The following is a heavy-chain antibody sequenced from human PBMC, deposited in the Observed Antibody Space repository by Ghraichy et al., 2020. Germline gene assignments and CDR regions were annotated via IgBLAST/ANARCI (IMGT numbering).Heavy chain of an antibody. CDR3: ARDKSGDYGEFDP. Sequence: SVKVSCKASGGTFSSYAISWVRQAPGQGLEWMGRIIPILGIANYAQKFQGRVTITADKSTSTAYMELSSLRSEDTAVYYCARDKSGDYGEFDPWGQGTLVTVSS. J-gene: IGHJ5*02. CDR1: GGTFSSYA. CDR2: IIPILGIA. D-gene: IGHD4-17*01. V-gene: IGHV1-69*04.